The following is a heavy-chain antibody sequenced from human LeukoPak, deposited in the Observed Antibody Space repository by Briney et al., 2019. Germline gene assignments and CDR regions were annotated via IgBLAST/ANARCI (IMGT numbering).Heavy chain of an antibody. J-gene: IGHJ2*01. CDR3: ARSVVTLYWYFDL. V-gene: IGHV4-59*11. CDR1: GGSISSHH. CDR2: IYYSGNT. Sequence: KPSETLSLTCTVSGGSISSHHWSWIRQPPGRGLEWIGYIYYSGNTNYNPSLKSRVTISMDTSKNQFSLKLSSVTTADTAVYYCARSVVTLYWYFDLWGRGTLVTVSS. D-gene: IGHD4-23*01.